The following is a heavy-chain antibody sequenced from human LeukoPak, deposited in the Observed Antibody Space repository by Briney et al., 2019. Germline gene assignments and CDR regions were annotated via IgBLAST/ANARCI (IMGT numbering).Heavy chain of an antibody. Sequence: GGSLRLSCAASGFTFSSYAMSWVRQAPGKGLKWVANIKQDGSEKYYVDSVKGRFTISRDNAKNSLYLQMNSLRAEHTAVYYCARDSGSYYGDAFDIWGQGTMVTVSS. CDR1: GFTFSSYA. CDR2: IKQDGSEK. D-gene: IGHD1-26*01. CDR3: ARDSGSYYGDAFDI. V-gene: IGHV3-7*01. J-gene: IGHJ3*02.